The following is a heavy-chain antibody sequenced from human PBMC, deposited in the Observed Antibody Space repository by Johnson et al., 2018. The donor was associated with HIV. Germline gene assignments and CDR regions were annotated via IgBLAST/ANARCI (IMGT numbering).Heavy chain of an antibody. J-gene: IGHJ3*02. Sequence: VQLVESGGGLVKPGGSLRLSCAASGITFSNAWISWVRQAPGKGLEWVGRIKSKTDGGTTDYAAPVKGRFTISRDDSKNTLYLQMNSLKTEDTAVYYCTTDWVYSSSGGGAFDIWGQGTMVTVSS. D-gene: IGHD6-13*01. CDR1: GITFSNAW. CDR3: TTDWVYSSSGGGAFDI. CDR2: IKSKTDGGTT. V-gene: IGHV3-15*01.